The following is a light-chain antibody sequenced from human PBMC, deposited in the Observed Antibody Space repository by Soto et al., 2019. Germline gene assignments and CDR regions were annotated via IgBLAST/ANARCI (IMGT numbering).Light chain of an antibody. CDR1: QSVSSS. V-gene: IGKV3-11*01. CDR3: HQRSSWPLT. J-gene: IGKJ4*01. Sequence: EIVLTQSPATLSLSPGETATLSCRASQSVSSSLAWYQQKPGQTPRLLIYDASNRATGIPARFSGSGSGTDFTLTVSSLEPEDFPVYYCHQRSSWPLTFGGATKVQIK. CDR2: DAS.